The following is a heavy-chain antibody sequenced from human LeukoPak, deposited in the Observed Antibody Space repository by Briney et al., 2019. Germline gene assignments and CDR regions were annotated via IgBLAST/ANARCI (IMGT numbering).Heavy chain of an antibody. CDR3: ARSTVRGHSYYYYMDV. Sequence: SETLSLTCAVSGGSISSGGYSWSWIRQPPGKGLEWIGYIYYSGSTYYSPSLKSRVTISVDTSKNQFPLKLSSVTAADTAVYFCARSTVRGHSYYYYMDVWGKGTTVTVSS. CDR1: GGSISSGGYS. J-gene: IGHJ6*03. V-gene: IGHV4-30-4*07. D-gene: IGHD3-10*01. CDR2: IYYSGST.